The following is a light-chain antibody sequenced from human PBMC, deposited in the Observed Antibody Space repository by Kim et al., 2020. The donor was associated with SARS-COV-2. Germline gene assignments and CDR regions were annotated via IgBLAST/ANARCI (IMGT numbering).Light chain of an antibody. Sequence: QPASISCKSSQSLLDTDAKAFLSGYLQKPGQTPQLLIYEVSNRFSGVPDRFSGSGAGTDFTLKISRVEAEDVGVYFCMQSLHLPYSFGQGTKLEI. CDR1: QSLLDTDAKAF. V-gene: IGKV2D-29*01. CDR2: EVS. J-gene: IGKJ2*03. CDR3: MQSLHLPYS.